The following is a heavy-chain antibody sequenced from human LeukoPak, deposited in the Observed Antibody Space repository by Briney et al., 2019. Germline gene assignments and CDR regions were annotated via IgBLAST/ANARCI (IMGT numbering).Heavy chain of an antibody. Sequence: SETLSLTRTVSGGSITSYYWSWIRQPAGKGLEWIGRIYTSGSTNYNPSLKSRVTMSVDTSKNQFSLKLSSVTAADTAVYYCAREFWAAPSENRFDPWGQGTLVTVSS. CDR2: IYTSGST. J-gene: IGHJ5*02. V-gene: IGHV4-4*07. D-gene: IGHD3/OR15-3a*01. CDR3: AREFWAAPSENRFDP. CDR1: GGSITSYY.